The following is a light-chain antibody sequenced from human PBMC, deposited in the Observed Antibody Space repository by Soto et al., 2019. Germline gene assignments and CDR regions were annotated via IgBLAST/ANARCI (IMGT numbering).Light chain of an antibody. CDR3: QRRSNWPPRT. V-gene: IGKV3-11*01. CDR2: DAS. Sequence: EIVLTQSPATLSLSPGERATLSCRASQSVSSYLAWYQQKPGQAPRLLIYDASNRATGIPARFSGSGSGTGFTPTISSLEHEDFPVYYCQRRSNWPPRTFGQGTKVDIK. J-gene: IGKJ1*01. CDR1: QSVSSY.